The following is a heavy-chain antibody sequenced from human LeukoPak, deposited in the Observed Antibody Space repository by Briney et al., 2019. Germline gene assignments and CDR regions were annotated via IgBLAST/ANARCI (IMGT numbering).Heavy chain of an antibody. V-gene: IGHV3-23*01. J-gene: IGHJ5*02. CDR3: AKGWDSSGVDP. CDR2: ISDSGAGI. D-gene: IGHD6-19*01. Sequence: PGGSLRLSCAASGFTFSSYAMSWVRQAPGKGLEGVSAISDSGAGIDYADSVKGRFTISRDNSKNTLSLQMNSLRAEDTAVYYCAKGWDSSGVDPWGQGTLVTVSS. CDR1: GFTFSSYA.